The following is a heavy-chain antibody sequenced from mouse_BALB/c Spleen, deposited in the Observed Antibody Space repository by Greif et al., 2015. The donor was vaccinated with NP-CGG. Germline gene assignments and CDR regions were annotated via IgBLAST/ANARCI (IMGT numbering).Heavy chain of an antibody. V-gene: IGHV5-17*02. Sequence: EVQGVESGGGLVQPGGSRKLSCAASGFTFSSFGMHWVRQAPEKGLEWVAYISSGSSTIYYADTVKGRFTISRDNPKNTLYLQMPSLRSEDTAMYYCVRAFNYVGYYAMDYWGQGTSVPVSS. J-gene: IGHJ4*01. CDR1: GFTFSSFG. CDR2: ISSGSSTI. CDR3: VRAFNYVGYYAMDY. D-gene: IGHD2-1*01.